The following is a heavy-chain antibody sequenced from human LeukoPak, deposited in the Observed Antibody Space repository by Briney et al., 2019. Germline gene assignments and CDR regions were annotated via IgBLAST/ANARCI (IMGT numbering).Heavy chain of an antibody. J-gene: IGHJ6*02. CDR2: IIPILGIA. D-gene: IGHD1-7*01. CDR3: ARPITGTSVDYYGMDV. Sequence: SVKVSCKASGGTFSSYAISWVRQAPGQGLEWMGRIIPILGIANYAQKFQGRVTITADKSTSTAHMELSSLRSEDTAVYYCARPITGTSVDYYGMDVWGQGTTVTVSS. CDR1: GGTFSSYA. V-gene: IGHV1-69*04.